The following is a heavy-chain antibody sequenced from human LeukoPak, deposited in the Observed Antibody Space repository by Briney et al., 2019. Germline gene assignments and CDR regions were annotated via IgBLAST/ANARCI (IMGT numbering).Heavy chain of an antibody. CDR3: ARAVRDIVVVVPGRPGSGGAFDI. Sequence: PGGSLRLSCAASGFTFSSYGMHWVRQAPGKGLEWVAVISYDGSNKYYADSVKGRFTISRDNSKNTLCLQMNSLRAEDTAVYYCARAVRDIVVVVPGRPGSGGAFDIWGQGTMVTVSS. CDR1: GFTFSSYG. V-gene: IGHV3-30*03. CDR2: ISYDGSNK. J-gene: IGHJ3*02. D-gene: IGHD2-15*01.